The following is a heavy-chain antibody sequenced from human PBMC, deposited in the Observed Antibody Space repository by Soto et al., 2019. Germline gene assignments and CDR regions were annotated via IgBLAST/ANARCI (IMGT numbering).Heavy chain of an antibody. Sequence: QVQLVQSGAEVKKPGASVKVSCKASGYTFTSYGISWVRQAPGQGLEWMGWISAYNGNTNYAQKLKGRVTMTTDTTTSKAYMKMSSLRSEDKAVYYCERRYDSSAFDSWGQGTLVTVSS. CDR1: GYTFTSYG. D-gene: IGHD3-22*01. CDR2: ISAYNGNT. J-gene: IGHJ4*02. CDR3: ERRYDSSAFDS. V-gene: IGHV1-18*01.